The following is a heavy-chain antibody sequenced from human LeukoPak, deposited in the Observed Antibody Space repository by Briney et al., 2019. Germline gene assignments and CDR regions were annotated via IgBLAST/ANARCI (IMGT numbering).Heavy chain of an antibody. CDR2: IRYDGSDK. CDR1: ALNVSTFG. CDR3: ARARNRESI. V-gene: IGHV3-30*02. D-gene: IGHD6-6*01. J-gene: IGHJ4*02. Sequence: GGPLSLSCSASALNVSTFGFDWDRQDPGKGLEWVIFIRYDGSDKYYAGSVMGRFSISRDNSKKMLYLQMTSLKVQDTATYFWARARNRESIWGQGVLVTVSS.